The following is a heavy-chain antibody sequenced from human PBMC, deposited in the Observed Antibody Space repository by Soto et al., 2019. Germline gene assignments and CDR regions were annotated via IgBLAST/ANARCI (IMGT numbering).Heavy chain of an antibody. CDR1: GFTLTKAS. CDR2: IKSNADGGAT. CDR3: TTAPFSFITLPGTSFLIGMDV. Sequence: RGSLILSSATSGFTLTKASVRWVRKAPGKGLEWVGHIKSNADGGATDYAAPVKGRFTVSRDDSRNTLYLQLNSLKTEDTAVYYCTTAPFSFITLPGTSFLIGMDVWGQGT. D-gene: IGHD3-10*01. J-gene: IGHJ6*02. V-gene: IGHV3-15*01.